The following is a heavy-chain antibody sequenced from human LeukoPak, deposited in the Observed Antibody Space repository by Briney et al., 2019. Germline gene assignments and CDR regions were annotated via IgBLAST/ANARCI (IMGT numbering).Heavy chain of an antibody. CDR2: IKQDGSEK. Sequence: GGSLRLSSAASGFTFSSYWMSWVRQAPGKGLEWVANIKQDGSEKYYVDSVKGRFTISRDNAKNSLYLQMNSLRAEDTAVYYCARVVMITFGGPEGFDYWGQGTLVTVSS. V-gene: IGHV3-7*02. J-gene: IGHJ4*02. D-gene: IGHD3-16*01. CDR1: GFTFSSYW. CDR3: ARVVMITFGGPEGFDY.